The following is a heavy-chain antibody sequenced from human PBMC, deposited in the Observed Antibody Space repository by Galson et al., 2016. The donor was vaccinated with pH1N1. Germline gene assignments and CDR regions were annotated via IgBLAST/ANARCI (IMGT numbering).Heavy chain of an antibody. CDR3: ATDGASDYHGSGSFPY. V-gene: IGHV3-48*03. J-gene: IGHJ4*02. Sequence: SLRLSCAASGFTFSTYEMKWVRQAPGKGLEWISYISARSGSTIHYADSVKGRFTISRDNVKNSLYLQMNSLRAEDTAFHYCATDGASDYHGSGSFPYWGQGTLVTVSS. CDR2: ISARSGSTI. CDR1: GFTFSTYE. D-gene: IGHD3-10*01.